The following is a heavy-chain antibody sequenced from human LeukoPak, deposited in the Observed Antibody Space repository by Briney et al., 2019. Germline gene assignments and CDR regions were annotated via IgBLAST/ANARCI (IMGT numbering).Heavy chain of an antibody. CDR2: IIPILGIA. CDR3: ASPNDGYNAFDY. V-gene: IGHV1-69*04. Sequence: SVKVSCKASGGTFSSYAISWVRQAPGQGLEWMGRIIPILGIANYAQKFQGRVTITADKSTSTAYMELSSPRSEDTAVYYCASPNDGYNAFDYWGQGTLVTVSS. CDR1: GGTFSSYA. J-gene: IGHJ4*02. D-gene: IGHD5-24*01.